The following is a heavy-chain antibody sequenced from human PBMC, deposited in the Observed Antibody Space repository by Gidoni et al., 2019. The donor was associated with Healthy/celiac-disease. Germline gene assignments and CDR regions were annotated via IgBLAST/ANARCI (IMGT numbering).Heavy chain of an antibody. V-gene: IGHV3-30-3*01. J-gene: IGHJ4*02. Sequence: QVQLVESGGGVVQPGRSLRLSCAAYGFTFSSYAMHWVRQAPCTGREWVAVISDDGSNKCYADSVKRRFTISRDNSKNTLYLQMNSLRAEDTAVYYCARGRTDYSQKVYYFDYWGQGTLVTVSS. CDR3: ARGRTDYSQKVYYFDY. CDR2: ISDDGSNK. CDR1: GFTFSSYA. D-gene: IGHD4-4*01.